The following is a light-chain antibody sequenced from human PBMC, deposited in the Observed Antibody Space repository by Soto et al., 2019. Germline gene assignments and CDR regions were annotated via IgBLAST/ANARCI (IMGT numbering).Light chain of an antibody. CDR1: QDISNY. J-gene: IGKJ5*01. CDR2: DAS. V-gene: IGKV1-33*01. Sequence: IQITHSPSSLSASVSYRVTITCQASQDISNYLNWYQQKPGKAPKLLIYDASNLETGVPSRFSGSGSGTDFTFTISSLQPEDIATYYCQQYQNLPITFGQGTRLEIK. CDR3: QQYQNLPIT.